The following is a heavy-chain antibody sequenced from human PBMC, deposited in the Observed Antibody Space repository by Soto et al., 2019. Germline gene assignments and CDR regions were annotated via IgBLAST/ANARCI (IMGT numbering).Heavy chain of an antibody. CDR3: ARAEGVVVVAATSNWFDP. CDR2: IYYSGST. Sequence: SETLSLTCTVSGGSISSGDYYWRWIRQPPGKGLEWIGYIYYSGSTYYNPSLKSRVTISVDTSKNQFSLKLSSVTAADTAVYYCARAEGVVVVAATSNWFDPWGQGTLVTVSS. J-gene: IGHJ5*02. CDR1: GGSISSGDYY. V-gene: IGHV4-30-4*01. D-gene: IGHD2-15*01.